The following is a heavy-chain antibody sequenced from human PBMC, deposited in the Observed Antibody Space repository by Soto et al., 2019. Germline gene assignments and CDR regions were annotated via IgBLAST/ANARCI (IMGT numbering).Heavy chain of an antibody. Sequence: QVQLVQSGAEVKKPGASVTVSCKASGYIFTDYHIHWVRPAPGQGLEFMGWINTDNGGAGSAQQFQGRVTVTRDTSKTTVSLELSNLRSDDTAVYFCAKERGSNSLHPTYNWFDTWGQGTLITVSS. V-gene: IGHV1-2*02. J-gene: IGHJ5*02. D-gene: IGHD6-13*01. CDR1: GYIFTDYH. CDR3: AKERGSNSLHPTYNWFDT. CDR2: INTDNGGA.